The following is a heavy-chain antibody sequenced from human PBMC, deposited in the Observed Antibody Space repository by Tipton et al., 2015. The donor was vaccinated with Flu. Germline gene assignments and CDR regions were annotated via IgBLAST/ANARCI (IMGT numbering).Heavy chain of an antibody. CDR3: AHRWFGELSLHYSGMEV. J-gene: IGHJ6*02. V-gene: IGHV3-30*03. Sequence: SLRLSCAASGFSFSNYGLHWVRQAPGKGLEWVAVISEDGRSKYYADSVKGRFVISRDDSKNTLYLQMNSLRGDDTGVYYCAHRWFGELSLHYSGMEVWGQGTSVTVSS. D-gene: IGHD3-10*01. CDR1: GFSFSNYG. CDR2: ISEDGRSK.